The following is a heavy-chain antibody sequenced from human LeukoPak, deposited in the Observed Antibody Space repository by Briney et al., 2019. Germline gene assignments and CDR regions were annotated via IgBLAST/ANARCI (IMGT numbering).Heavy chain of an antibody. V-gene: IGHV1-2*06. CDR1: GYTFTGYY. D-gene: IGHD7-27*01. CDR2: INPNSGGT. J-gene: IGHJ3*01. CDR3: ARANWDAFDV. Sequence: ASVKVSCKASGYTFTGYYIFWVRQAPGQGLKWMGRINPNSGGTQYAQEFQGRVTMTRDTSISTAYMELSRLRSDGTAIYYCARANWDAFDVWGQGTMVTVSS.